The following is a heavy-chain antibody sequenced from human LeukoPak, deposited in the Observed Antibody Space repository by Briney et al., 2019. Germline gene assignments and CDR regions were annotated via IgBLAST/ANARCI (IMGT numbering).Heavy chain of an antibody. Sequence: PGGSLRLSCAVSGFTFSTYAVSCVREAPGKGLEWVSAISSNGDRTYNADSGKVQFTIYRENSKNTPSLQMNSLGAEDTALYYCAKRYYCDSTSCYGFDYCGQGNLVTVSS. CDR1: GFTFSTYA. CDR3: AKRYYCDSTSCYGFDY. CDR2: ISSNGDRT. V-gene: IGHV3-23*01. D-gene: IGHD2-2*01. J-gene: IGHJ4*02.